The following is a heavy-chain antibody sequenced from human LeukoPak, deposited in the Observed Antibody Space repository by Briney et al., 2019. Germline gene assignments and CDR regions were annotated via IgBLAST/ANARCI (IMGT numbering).Heavy chain of an antibody. CDR2: INGDESST. Sequence: GGSLRLSCAASAFTFNTYWMHWVRQVPGRGLEWVSRINGDESSTNYADSVKGRFTISRDNAKDTLHLHMNSLTAEDTAVYYCARGAKWAYYFDYWGQGTLVTDSS. CDR1: AFTFNTYW. V-gene: IGHV3-74*01. J-gene: IGHJ4*02. CDR3: ARGAKWAYYFDY. D-gene: IGHD1-26*01.